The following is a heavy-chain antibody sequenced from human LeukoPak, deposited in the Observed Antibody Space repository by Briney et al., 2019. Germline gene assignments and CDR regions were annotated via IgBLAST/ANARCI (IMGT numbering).Heavy chain of an antibody. CDR2: IYYSGGT. CDR1: GGSIRSFSSH. V-gene: IGHV4-39*07. Sequence: SETLSLTCSVSGGSIRSFSSHWVWIRQPLGKGLEWIGSIYYSGGTSYNPSLKRRVTISVDTSKNQFSLKLSGVTAADTAIYYCARQYSGGWYFDLWGRGTLVTVSS. CDR3: ARQYSGGWYFDL. D-gene: IGHD1-26*01. J-gene: IGHJ2*01.